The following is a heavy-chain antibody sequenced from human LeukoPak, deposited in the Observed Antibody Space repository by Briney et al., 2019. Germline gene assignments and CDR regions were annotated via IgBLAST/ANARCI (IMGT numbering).Heavy chain of an antibody. J-gene: IGHJ1*01. CDR1: RFTFSSYA. CDR3: AKDQGKYSSGWYEYFQH. D-gene: IGHD6-19*01. CDR2: ISGSGGST. Sequence: GGSLRLSCAASRFTFSSYAMSWVRQAPGKGLEWVSAISGSGGSTYYADSVKGRFTISRDNSKNTLYLQMNSLRAEDTAVYYCAKDQGKYSSGWYEYFQHWGQGTLVTVSS. V-gene: IGHV3-23*01.